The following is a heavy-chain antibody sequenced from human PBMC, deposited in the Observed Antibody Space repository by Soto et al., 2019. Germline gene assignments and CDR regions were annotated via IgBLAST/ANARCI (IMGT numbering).Heavy chain of an antibody. D-gene: IGHD3-22*01. Sequence: PSETLSLTCTVSGGSISSDDYYWSWIRQAPGRGLEWIGYIYSSGSIYYNPSLKSRATMSIDTAGNQFSLKVSSVTVAATAVYYCARDLDGLHDDTSGPFPRPGWGQGTLVTVSS. J-gene: IGHJ1*01. CDR1: GGSISSDDYY. CDR3: ARDLDGLHDDTSGPFPRPG. CDR2: IYSSGSI. V-gene: IGHV4-30-4*01.